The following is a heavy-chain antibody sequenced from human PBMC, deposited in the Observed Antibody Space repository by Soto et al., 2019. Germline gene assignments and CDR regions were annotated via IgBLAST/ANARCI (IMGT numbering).Heavy chain of an antibody. CDR3: ARRALYEPLDF. D-gene: IGHD3-3*01. Sequence: TSETLSLTCTVSGVSISSSNYYWGWIRQPPGKGLEWIGCIYYTGSTCYNPSLKSRVTISVDTSKNQFSLKLTSVTAADTAVYYGARRALYEPLDFWGQGTLVTVSS. CDR1: GVSISSSNYY. J-gene: IGHJ4*02. V-gene: IGHV4-39*01. CDR2: IYYTGST.